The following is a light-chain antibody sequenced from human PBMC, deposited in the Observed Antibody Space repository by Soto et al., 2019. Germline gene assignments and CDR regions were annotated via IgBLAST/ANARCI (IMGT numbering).Light chain of an antibody. V-gene: IGKV2-40*01. CDR1: HSLLDSDDGNTY. CDR2: AAS. J-gene: IGKJ1*01. Sequence: DIVMSTTTISLTVAPGEPASISCRCSHSLLDSDDGNTYLDWYLQKPGKAPKLLIYAASSLHSGVPSRFSGSGSGTEFTLNVSSLQSEDFAIYYCQQYNNWPRTFGLGPKV. CDR3: QQYNNWPRT.